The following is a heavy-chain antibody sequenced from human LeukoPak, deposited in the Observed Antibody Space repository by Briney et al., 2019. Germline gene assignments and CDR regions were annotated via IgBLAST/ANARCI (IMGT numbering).Heavy chain of an antibody. J-gene: IGHJ6*02. D-gene: IGHD3-10*01. V-gene: IGHV4-34*01. CDR2: INHSGST. Sequence: SETLSLTCAVYGGSFSGYYWSWIRQPPGKGLEWIGEINHSGSTNYNPSLKSRVTISVDTSKNQFSLKLSSVTATDTAVYYCARLPMVRGVDYYYYGMDVWGQGTTVTVSS. CDR1: GGSFSGYY. CDR3: ARLPMVRGVDYYYYGMDV.